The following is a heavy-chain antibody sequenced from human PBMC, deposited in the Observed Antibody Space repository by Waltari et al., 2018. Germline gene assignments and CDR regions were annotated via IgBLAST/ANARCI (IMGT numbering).Heavy chain of an antibody. CDR1: GFTFRSHW. CDR2: INSDGSAT. J-gene: IGHJ4*02. V-gene: IGHV3-74*01. CDR3: ARPLYYSDSSGYYPTYYFDS. Sequence: EVQLVESGGGLVQPGGSLRLSCVASGFTFRSHWMHWVRPVPGKGLVWVSRINSDGSATSYADSVKGRFTISRDNAKSTLYLQMNNLRDEDTAVYYCARPLYYSDSSGYYPTYYFDSWGQGTLVTVSS. D-gene: IGHD3-22*01.